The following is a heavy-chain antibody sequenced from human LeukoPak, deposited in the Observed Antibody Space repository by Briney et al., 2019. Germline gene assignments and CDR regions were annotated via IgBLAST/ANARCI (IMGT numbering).Heavy chain of an antibody. CDR1: GGSISSYY. Sequence: PSETLSLTCTVSGGSISSYYWSWIRQPPGEGLEWIGSIYYSGSTYYNPSLKSRVTISVDTSKNQFSLKLSSVTAADTAVYYCARRPSYDSSGYYFHYYFDYWGQGTLVTVSS. J-gene: IGHJ4*02. CDR3: ARRPSYDSSGYYFHYYFDY. CDR2: IYYSGST. D-gene: IGHD3-22*01. V-gene: IGHV4-59*05.